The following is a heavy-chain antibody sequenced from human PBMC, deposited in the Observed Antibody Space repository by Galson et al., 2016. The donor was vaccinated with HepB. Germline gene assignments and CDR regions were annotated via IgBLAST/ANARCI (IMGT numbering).Heavy chain of an antibody. J-gene: IGHJ4*02. Sequence: SLRLSCAASGFTFSSYNMNWVRQAPGKGLEWVSCISGSSSDIYYADSVKGRFTISRDNAKNSLYLQMNSLRAEDTAVYYCARGFHWLPYYDYWGQGTLVTVSS. CDR1: GFTFSSYN. CDR3: ARGFHWLPYYDY. V-gene: IGHV3-21*01. CDR2: ISGSSSDI. D-gene: IGHD3-9*01.